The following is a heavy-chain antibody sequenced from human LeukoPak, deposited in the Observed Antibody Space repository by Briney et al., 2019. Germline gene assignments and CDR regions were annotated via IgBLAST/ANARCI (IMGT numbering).Heavy chain of an antibody. V-gene: IGHV4-39*07. CDR3: ARTTVARKVFWWFDP. CDR2: IYYSGST. Sequence: PSETLSLTCTVSGGSISSSSYYWGWIRQPPGKGLEWIGSIYYSGSTYYNPSLKSRVTISVDTSKNQFSLKLSSVTAADTAVYYCARTTVARKVFWWFDPWGQGTLVTVSS. CDR1: GGSISSSSYY. D-gene: IGHD4-17*01. J-gene: IGHJ5*02.